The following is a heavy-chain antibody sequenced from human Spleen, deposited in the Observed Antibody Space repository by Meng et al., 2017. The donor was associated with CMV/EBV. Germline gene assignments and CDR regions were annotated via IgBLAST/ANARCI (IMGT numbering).Heavy chain of an antibody. Sequence: GGSLRLSCAASGFTFSSYAMHWVRQAPGKGLEWVAVISYDGSNKYYADSVKGRFSISRDNSMTTLYLQMKSLRVDDTGVYYCAKEPNVGAAGIDYWGQGTLVTVSS. CDR3: AKEPNVGAAGIDY. J-gene: IGHJ4*02. CDR1: GFTFSSYA. CDR2: ISYDGSNK. V-gene: IGHV3-30*04. D-gene: IGHD6-13*01.